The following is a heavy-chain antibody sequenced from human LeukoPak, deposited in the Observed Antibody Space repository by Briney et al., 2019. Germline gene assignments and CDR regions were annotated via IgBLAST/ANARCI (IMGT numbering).Heavy chain of an antibody. Sequence: GGSLRLSCAVSGFTLRSYSINWVRQAPGKGLEWISYISPSSTIYYADSVKGRFTISRDKAQNSLYLQMNSLRVEDTAMYYCTRVFENAWGQGTLVAVSS. CDR3: TRVFENA. J-gene: IGHJ5*02. D-gene: IGHD3-9*01. CDR1: GFTLRSYS. CDR2: ISPSSTI. V-gene: IGHV3-48*01.